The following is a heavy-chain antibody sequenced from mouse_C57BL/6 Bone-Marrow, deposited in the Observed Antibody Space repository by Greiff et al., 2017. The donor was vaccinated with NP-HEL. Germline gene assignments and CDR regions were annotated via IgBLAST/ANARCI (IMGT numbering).Heavy chain of an antibody. CDR3: ARSFAY. CDR1: GFSLTSYG. J-gene: IGHJ3*01. V-gene: IGHV2-2*01. CDR2: TWSGGST. Sequence: VQLQESGPGLVQPSQSLSITCTVSGFSLTSYGVHWVRQSPGKGLEWLGVTWSGGSTAYNAAFISRLSISKDNSKSQVFFKMNSLQADDTAIYYCARSFAYWGQGTLVTVSA.